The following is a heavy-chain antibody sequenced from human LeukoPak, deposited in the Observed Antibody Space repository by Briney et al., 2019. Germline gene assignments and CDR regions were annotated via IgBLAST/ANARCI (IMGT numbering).Heavy chain of an antibody. V-gene: IGHV1-46*01. Sequence: ASVKVSCKASGYTLTNYYIHWVRQAPGQGLEWMGIINPSGGGTSYAQKFQGRVIMTTDTSTSSVFMELSSLRSEDTAVYYCARDGGWQNAIHYWGQGTLVTVSS. D-gene: IGHD3-16*01. J-gene: IGHJ4*02. CDR2: INPSGGGT. CDR1: GYTLTNYY. CDR3: ARDGGWQNAIHY.